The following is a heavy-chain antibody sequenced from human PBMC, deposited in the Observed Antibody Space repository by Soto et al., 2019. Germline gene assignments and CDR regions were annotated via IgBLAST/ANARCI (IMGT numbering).Heavy chain of an antibody. CDR1: GGTFSSYA. V-gene: IGHV1-69*12. D-gene: IGHD3-22*01. CDR2: IIPIFGTA. CDR3: ARDYYYSMCTPLLYYYGMDV. J-gene: IGHJ6*02. Sequence: QVQLVQSGAEVKKPGSSVKVSCKASGGTFSSYAISWVRQAPGQGLEWMGGIIPIFGTANYAQKFQGRVTITADESTDTAYMELGSLRSEDTAVYYCARDYYYSMCTPLLYYYGMDVWGQGTTVTVSS.